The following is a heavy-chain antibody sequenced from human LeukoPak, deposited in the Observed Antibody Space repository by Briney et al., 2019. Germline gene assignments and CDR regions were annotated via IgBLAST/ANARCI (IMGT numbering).Heavy chain of an antibody. CDR2: IYYSGST. J-gene: IGHJ4*02. CDR1: GGSISSSSYY. V-gene: IGHV4-39*07. D-gene: IGHD5-24*01. CDR3: ARAVRDGYNHFDY. Sequence: SETLSLTCTVSGGSISSSSYYWGWIRQPPGKGLGWIGSIYYSGSTYYNPSLKSRVTISVDTSKNQFSLKLSSVTAADTAVYYCARAVRDGYNHFDYWGQGTLVTVSS.